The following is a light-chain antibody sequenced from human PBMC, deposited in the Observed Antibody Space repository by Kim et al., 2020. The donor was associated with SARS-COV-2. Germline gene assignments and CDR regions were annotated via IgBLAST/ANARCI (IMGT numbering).Light chain of an antibody. V-gene: IGLV4-69*01. CDR3: QTWDTGVRL. J-gene: IGLJ3*02. CDR1: SGHSSYA. Sequence: QLVLTQSPSASASLGASVKLTCTLSSGHSSYAIAWHQQQPEKGPRFLMKLDSDCSHNKGDGIPDRFSGSSSGAERYLTISSLQSEDEADYYCQTWDTGVRLFGGGTQLTVL. CDR2: LDSDCSH.